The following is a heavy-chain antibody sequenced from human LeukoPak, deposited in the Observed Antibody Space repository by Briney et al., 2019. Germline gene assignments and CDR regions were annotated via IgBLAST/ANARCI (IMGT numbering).Heavy chain of an antibody. D-gene: IGHD6-19*01. J-gene: IGHJ4*02. CDR2: IKQDGSEK. CDR1: GFTFSTYW. V-gene: IGHV3-7*04. Sequence: GGSLRLSCAASGFTFSTYWMSWVRQAPGKGLEWVANIKQDGSEKYYVDSVEGRFTISRDNAKNSLYLQMNSLRAEDTAVYYCARTSTGYSSGWVYWGQGTLVTVSP. CDR3: ARTSTGYSSGWVY.